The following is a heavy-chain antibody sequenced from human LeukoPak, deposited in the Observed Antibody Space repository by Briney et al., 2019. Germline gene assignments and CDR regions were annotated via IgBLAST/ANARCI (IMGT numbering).Heavy chain of an antibody. Sequence: GGSLRLSCAASGFTFDDYGMSWVRQAPGKGLEWVSGISWNSGSIGYADSVKGRFTISRDNAKNSLYLQMNSLRAEDTALYYCAKDIGTPYYYMDVWGKGTTVTISS. CDR2: ISWNSGSI. CDR1: GFTFDDYG. J-gene: IGHJ6*03. V-gene: IGHV3-9*01. CDR3: AKDIGTPYYYMDV.